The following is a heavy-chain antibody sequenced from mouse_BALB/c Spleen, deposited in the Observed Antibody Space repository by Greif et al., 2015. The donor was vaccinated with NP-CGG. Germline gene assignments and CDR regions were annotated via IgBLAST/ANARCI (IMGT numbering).Heavy chain of an antibody. V-gene: IGHV1-84*02. CDR3: ARRTGTEAMDY. Sequence: VQLQQSGPELVKPGASVKISCKASGYTFTDYYINWVKQKPGQGLEWIGWIYPGSGNTKYNEKFKGKATLTVDTSSSTAFMQLSSLTSEDPAVYFCARRTGTEAMDYWGQGTSVTVSS. CDR2: IYPGSGNT. J-gene: IGHJ4*01. D-gene: IGHD4-1*01. CDR1: GYTFTDYY.